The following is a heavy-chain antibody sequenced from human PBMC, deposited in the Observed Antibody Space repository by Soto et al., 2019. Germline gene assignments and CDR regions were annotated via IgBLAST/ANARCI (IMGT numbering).Heavy chain of an antibody. CDR1: EFSGFTFTYAW. J-gene: IGHJ4*02. D-gene: IGHD3-22*01. Sequence: EVQLVESGGGLVEPGGSLRLSCVVSEFSGFTFTYAWMTWVLQAPGKGLDWVGRIKSETDGGTTDYAAPVTGRVTNSRDDSKKTLYLQMNSRKTEDTAVYYCTTMYDYYDSSGYFDYWGQGTLVTVSS. CDR2: IKSETDGGTT. CDR3: TTMYDYYDSSGYFDY. V-gene: IGHV3-15*01.